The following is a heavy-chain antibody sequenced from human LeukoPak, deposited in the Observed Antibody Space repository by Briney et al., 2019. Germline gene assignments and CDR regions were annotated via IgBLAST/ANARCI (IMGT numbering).Heavy chain of an antibody. V-gene: IGHV3-23*01. CDR3: AKGSGTYYGDYYFDY. Sequence: GGSLRLSCAASGFTFSSYAMKWVRQAPGKGLEWVSAISGSGGSTYYADSVKGRFTISRDNSKNTLYLRMNSLRAEDTALYYCAKGSGTYYGDYYFDYWGQGTLVTVSS. CDR2: ISGSGGST. CDR1: GFTFSSYA. D-gene: IGHD4-17*01. J-gene: IGHJ4*02.